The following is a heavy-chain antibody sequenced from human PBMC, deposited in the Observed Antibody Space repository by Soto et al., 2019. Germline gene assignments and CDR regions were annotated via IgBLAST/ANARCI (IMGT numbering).Heavy chain of an antibody. D-gene: IGHD2-2*01. CDR3: ATTPRDIVVVPAAERYNWFDP. CDR1: GGSISSSSYY. J-gene: IGHJ5*02. V-gene: IGHV4-39*01. CDR2: IYYSGST. Sequence: QLQLQESGPGLVKPSETLSLTCTVSGGSISSSSYYWGWIRQPPGKGLEWIGSIYYSGSTYYNPSLKSRVTISVDTSKNQFSLKLSSVTAADTAVYYCATTPRDIVVVPAAERYNWFDPWGQGTLVTVSS.